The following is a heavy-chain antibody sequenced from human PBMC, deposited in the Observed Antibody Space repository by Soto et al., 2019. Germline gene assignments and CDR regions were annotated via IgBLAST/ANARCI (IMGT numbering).Heavy chain of an antibody. D-gene: IGHD5-18*01. J-gene: IGHJ4*02. CDR3: ARDLSYQYYFDY. V-gene: IGHV1-3*01. CDR2: INAGNGNT. Sequence: ASVKVSCKASGYTFTSYAMHWVRQAPGQRLEWMGWINAGNGNTKYSQKFQGRVTITRDTSASTAYMELSSLRSEDTAVYYCARDLSYQYYFDYWGQGTLVTVSS. CDR1: GYTFTSYA.